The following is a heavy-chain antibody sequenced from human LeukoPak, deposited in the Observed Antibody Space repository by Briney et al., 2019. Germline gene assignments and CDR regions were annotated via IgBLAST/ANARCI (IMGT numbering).Heavy chain of an antibody. D-gene: IGHD3-3*01. V-gene: IGHV6-1*01. CDR2: TYCRSKWYN. Sequence: SQTLSLTCAISGDSVSSNSAAWNWTRQSPSRGLEWLGRTYCRSKWYNDYAVSVKSRITINPDTSKNQFSLQLNSVTPEDTAVYYCARSQSYYDFWSGYPGVYYYYMDVWGKGTTVTVSS. CDR3: ARSQSYYDFWSGYPGVYYYYMDV. CDR1: GDSVSSNSAA. J-gene: IGHJ6*03.